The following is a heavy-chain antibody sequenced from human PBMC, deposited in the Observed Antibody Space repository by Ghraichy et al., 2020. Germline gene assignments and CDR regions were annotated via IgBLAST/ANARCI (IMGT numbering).Heavy chain of an antibody. CDR3: AKAWGNCSGGVCPSYNWFDP. D-gene: IGHD2-8*02. Sequence: HTCAASGFTFSNYVMSWVRQAPGKGLEWVSTISASGGGTYYADSVKGRFTNSRDNSKNTLYLQMNSLRADDTAVYYCAKAWGNCSGGVCPSYNWFDPWGQGTLVTVSS. CDR2: ISASGGGT. CDR1: GFTFSNYV. J-gene: IGHJ5*02. V-gene: IGHV3-23*01.